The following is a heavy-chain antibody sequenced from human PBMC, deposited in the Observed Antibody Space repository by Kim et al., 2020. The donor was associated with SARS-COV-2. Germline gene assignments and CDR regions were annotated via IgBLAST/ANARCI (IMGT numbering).Heavy chain of an antibody. CDR2: ISSSSSYT. Sequence: GGSLRLSCAASGFTFSDYYMSWIRQAPGKGLEWVSYISSSSSYTNYADSVKGRFTISRDNAKNSLYLQMNSLRAEDTAVYYCARDIPRSNYYYYYGMDVWGQGTTVTVSS. CDR3: ARDIPRSNYYYYYGMDV. V-gene: IGHV3-11*06. J-gene: IGHJ6*02. CDR1: GFTFSDYY.